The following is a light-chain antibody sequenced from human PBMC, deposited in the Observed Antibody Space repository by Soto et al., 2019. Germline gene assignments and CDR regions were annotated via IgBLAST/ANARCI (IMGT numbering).Light chain of an antibody. J-gene: IGKJ3*01. Sequence: EIVLTQSPVTLSLSPGERATLSCRASQTVDSTYLAWYQQKPGQAPRLLIYDSSSRAPGIPDRFSGSGSGTDFTLSISRLEPEDFAVYYCQQYDTSSIIFGPGTKVDIK. V-gene: IGKV3-20*01. CDR1: QTVDSTY. CDR2: DSS. CDR3: QQYDTSSII.